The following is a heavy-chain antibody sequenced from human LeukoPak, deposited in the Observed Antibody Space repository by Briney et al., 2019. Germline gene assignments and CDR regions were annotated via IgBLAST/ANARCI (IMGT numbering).Heavy chain of an antibody. D-gene: IGHD6-6*01. CDR1: GGSFSGYY. CDR2: INHSGST. V-gene: IGHV4-34*01. J-gene: IGHJ4*02. Sequence: PSETLSLTCAVYGGSFSGYYWSWIRQPPGKGLEWIGEINHSGSTNYNPSLKSRVTISVDTSKNQFSLKLSSVTAADTAVYYCARGLPSSSPLFGYWGQGTLVTVSS. CDR3: ARGLPSSSPLFGY.